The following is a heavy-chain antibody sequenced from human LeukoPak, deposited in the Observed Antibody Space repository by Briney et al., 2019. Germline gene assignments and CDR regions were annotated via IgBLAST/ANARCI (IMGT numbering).Heavy chain of an antibody. J-gene: IGHJ4*02. CDR2: IYYSGST. Sequence: PSETLSLTCTVSGGSIRNYYWSWIRQPPGKGLEWIGSIYYSGSTYYNPSLKSRVTISVDTSKNQFSLKLSSVTAADTAVYYCARGSYYYDRDFDYWGQGTLVTVSS. V-gene: IGHV4-59*12. D-gene: IGHD3-22*01. CDR1: GGSIRNYY. CDR3: ARGSYYYDRDFDY.